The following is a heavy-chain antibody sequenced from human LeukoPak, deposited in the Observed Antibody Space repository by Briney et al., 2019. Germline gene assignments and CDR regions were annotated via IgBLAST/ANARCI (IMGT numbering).Heavy chain of an antibody. CDR2: INWNGGST. CDR3: ARVMYYYDSSGAFDH. V-gene: IGHV3-20*04. J-gene: IGHJ4*02. Sequence: GGSLRLSCAASGFTFDDYGMSWVRQAPGKGLEWVSGINWNGGSTGYADSVKGRFTISRDNAKNSLYLQMNSLRAEDTALYYCARVMYYYDSSGAFDHWGQGTLVTVSS. D-gene: IGHD3-22*01. CDR1: GFTFDDYG.